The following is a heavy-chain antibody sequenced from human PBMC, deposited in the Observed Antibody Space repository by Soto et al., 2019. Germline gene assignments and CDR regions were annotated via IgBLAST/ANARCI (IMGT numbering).Heavy chain of an antibody. V-gene: IGHV3-30-3*01. CDR3: APGYSSSWCFDY. D-gene: IGHD6-13*01. CDR1: GFTFSSYA. J-gene: IGHJ4*02. Sequence: QVQLVESGGGVVQPGRSLRLSCAASGFTFSSYAMHWVRQAPGKGLEWVAVISYDGSNKYYADSVKGRFTISRDNSKNTLDLQMNSLRAEDTDVYYCAPGYSSSWCFDYWGQGTLVTVSS. CDR2: ISYDGSNK.